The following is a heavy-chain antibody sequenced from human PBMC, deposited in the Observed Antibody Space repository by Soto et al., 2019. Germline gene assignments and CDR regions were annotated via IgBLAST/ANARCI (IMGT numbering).Heavy chain of an antibody. CDR3: ARDHLKLRFLEWLAPAASYYYGMDV. D-gene: IGHD3-3*01. CDR2: INPNSGGT. V-gene: IGHV1-2*04. J-gene: IGHJ6*02. CDR1: GYTFTGYY. Sequence: ASVKVSCKASGYTFTGYYMHWVRQAPGQGLEWMGWINPNSGGTNYAQKFQGWVTMTRDTSINTAYMELSRLRSDDTAVYYCARDHLKLRFLEWLAPAASYYYGMDVWGQGTTVTVSS.